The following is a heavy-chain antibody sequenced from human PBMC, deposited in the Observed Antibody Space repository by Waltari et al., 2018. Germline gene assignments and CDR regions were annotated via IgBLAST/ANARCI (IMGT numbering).Heavy chain of an antibody. J-gene: IGHJ4*02. D-gene: IGHD1-26*01. Sequence: QLQLQESGPGLVKPSETLSLTCTVSGGSISSSSYYWGWIRQPPGKGLGWIGSIYYSGSTYYNPSLKSRVTISVDTSKNTLYLQMNSLRAEDTAVYYCAKVTYGDFGIVGATTGGYFDYWGQGTLVTVSS. CDR3: AKVTYGDFGIVGATTGGYFDY. V-gene: IGHV4-39*07. CDR1: GGSISSSSYY. CDR2: IYYSGST.